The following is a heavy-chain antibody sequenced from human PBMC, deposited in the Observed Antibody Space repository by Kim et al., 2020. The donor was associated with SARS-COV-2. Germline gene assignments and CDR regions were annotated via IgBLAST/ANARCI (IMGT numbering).Heavy chain of an antibody. D-gene: IGHD3-16*01. CDR2: ISYDGSNK. CDR1: GFTFSSYG. V-gene: IGHV3-30*18. Sequence: GGSLRLSCAASGFTFSSYGMHWVRQAPGKGLEWVAVISYDGSNKYYADSVKGRFTISRDNSKNTLYLQMNSLRAEDTAVYYCAKVLGRKIPPRPAENDAFDIWGQGTMVTVSS. J-gene: IGHJ3*02. CDR3: AKVLGRKIPPRPAENDAFDI.